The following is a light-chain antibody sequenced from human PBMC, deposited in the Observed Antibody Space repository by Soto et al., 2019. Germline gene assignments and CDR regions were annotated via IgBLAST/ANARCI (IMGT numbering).Light chain of an antibody. CDR1: QSVSSY. CDR3: QQRSNWPPIT. J-gene: IGKJ5*01. V-gene: IGKV3-11*01. CDR2: DAS. Sequence: EKVLTQSPATLSLYQGERATLSCRASQSVSSYLAWYQQKPGQAPRLLIYDASNRATGIPARFSGSGSGTDFTLTISSLEPEDFAVYYCQQRSNWPPITFGQGTRLEI.